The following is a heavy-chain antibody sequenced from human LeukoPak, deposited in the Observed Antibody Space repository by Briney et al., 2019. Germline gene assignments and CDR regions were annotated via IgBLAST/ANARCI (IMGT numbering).Heavy chain of an antibody. CDR1: GFTFSSYV. V-gene: IGHV3-30*18. CDR3: AKDSDIAVAGTDDAFDL. D-gene: IGHD6-19*01. Sequence: PGRSLRLSCAASGFTFSSYVMHWVRQAPGKGLEWVAVISYDGSNKYYADSVKGRFTISRDNSKNTLYLQVNSLRAEDTAVYYCAKDSDIAVAGTDDAFDLWGQGTMVTVSS. CDR2: ISYDGSNK. J-gene: IGHJ3*01.